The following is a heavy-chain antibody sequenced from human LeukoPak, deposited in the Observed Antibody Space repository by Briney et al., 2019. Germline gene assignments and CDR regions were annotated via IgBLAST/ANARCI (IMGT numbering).Heavy chain of an antibody. V-gene: IGHV1-2*02. D-gene: IGHD3-22*01. J-gene: IGHJ4*02. CDR1: GYTFTGYY. CDR2: INPNSGGT. Sequence: ASVKVSCKASGYTFTGYYMHWVRQAPGQGLEWMGWINPNSGGTNYAQKFQGRVTMTRDTSISTAYMELSRLRSDDTAVYYCARAYYYDSSGYYHQRRWDFDYWGQGTLVTVSS. CDR3: ARAYYYDSSGYYHQRRWDFDY.